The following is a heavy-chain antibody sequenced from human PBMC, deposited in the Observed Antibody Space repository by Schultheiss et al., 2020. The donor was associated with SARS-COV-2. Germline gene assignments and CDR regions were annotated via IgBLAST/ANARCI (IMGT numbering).Heavy chain of an antibody. CDR2: IGNDGNAM. CDR1: GFTFSSYA. V-gene: IGHV3-30*04. Sequence: GGSLRLSCAASGFTFSSYAMHWVRQAPGKGLEWVAVIGNDGNAMYYVDSLKGRFTISRDNSKNTLYLQMNSLRAEDTAVYYCAKRYDFWSGYCDYWGQGTLITVSS. D-gene: IGHD3-3*01. CDR3: AKRYDFWSGYCDY. J-gene: IGHJ4*02.